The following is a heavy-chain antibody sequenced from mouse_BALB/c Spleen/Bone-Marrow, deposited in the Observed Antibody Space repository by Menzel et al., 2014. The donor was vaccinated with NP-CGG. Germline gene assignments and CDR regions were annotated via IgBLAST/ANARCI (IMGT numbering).Heavy chain of an antibody. CDR2: IRSKSNNYAT. CDR3: VRGNWAWFAY. D-gene: IGHD4-1*01. CDR1: GFTFNTNA. Sequence: EVQVVESGGGLVQPKGSLKLSCAASGFTFNTNAMNWVRQAPGKGLEWVARIRSKSNNYATYYADSVKDRFTISRDDSQSMLYLQMNNLKTEDTAMYYCVRGNWAWFAYWGQGTLVTVSA. J-gene: IGHJ3*01. V-gene: IGHV10S3*01.